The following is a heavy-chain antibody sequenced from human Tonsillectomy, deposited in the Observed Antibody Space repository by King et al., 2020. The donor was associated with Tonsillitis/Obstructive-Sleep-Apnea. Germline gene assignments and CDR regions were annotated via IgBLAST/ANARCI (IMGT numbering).Heavy chain of an antibody. V-gene: IGHV3-30*04. J-gene: IGHJ6*03. CDR2: ISYDGSNK. D-gene: IGHD1-26*01. CDR1: GFTFSSYA. Sequence: QLVQSGGGVVQPGRSLRLSCAASGFTFSSYAMHWVRQAPGKGLEWVAVISYDGSNKYYADSVKGRFTISRDNSKNTLYLQMNSLRAEDTAVYYCAGDPGGRSSDTYDSDYMDVWGRGPTVTVPS. CDR3: AGDPGGRSSDTYDSDYMDV.